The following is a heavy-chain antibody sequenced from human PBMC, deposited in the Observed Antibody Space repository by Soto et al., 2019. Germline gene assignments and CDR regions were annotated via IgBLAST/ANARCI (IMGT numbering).Heavy chain of an antibody. J-gene: IGHJ6*02. CDR1: GYTFTSYG. CDR2: ISAYNGNA. CDR3: AKEGRGVDSSGWAIYYYYYGMDV. D-gene: IGHD6-19*01. V-gene: IGHV1-18*01. Sequence: GASVKVSCKASGYTFTSYGISWVRQAPGQGLEWMGWISAYNGNANYAQKLQGRVTMTTDTSTSTAYMELRSLRSDDTAVYYCAKEGRGVDSSGWAIYYYYYGMDVWGQGTTVTVSS.